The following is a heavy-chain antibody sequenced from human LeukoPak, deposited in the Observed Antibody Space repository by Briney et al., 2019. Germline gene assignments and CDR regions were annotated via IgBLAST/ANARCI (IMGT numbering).Heavy chain of an antibody. J-gene: IGHJ4*02. V-gene: IGHV3-48*03. CDR3: ARDLKGDAARRHTFDY. CDR1: GFTFSSYE. Sequence: GGSLRLSCAASGFTFSSYEMNWVRQAPGKRLEWVSYISGSSSTIYYADSVKGRFTISRDNAKNSLYLQMNSLRAEDTAVYFCARDLKGDAARRHTFDYWGPGTLVTVSS. D-gene: IGHD6-6*01. CDR2: ISGSSSTI.